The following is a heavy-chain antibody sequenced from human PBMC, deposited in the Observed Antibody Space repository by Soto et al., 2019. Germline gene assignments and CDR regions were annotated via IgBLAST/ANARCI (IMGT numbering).Heavy chain of an antibody. Sequence: EVQLVESGGGLEQPGRSLRLSCAASGFTFDDYAMHWVRQAPGKSLEWVSSISWNSGNIGYADSVKGRFTISRDNAKNSLYLQMNSLRPEDTALYYCAKGSSTTNFSYFDYWGQGTLVTVSS. CDR3: AKGSSTTNFSYFDY. D-gene: IGHD2-2*01. V-gene: IGHV3-9*01. CDR2: ISWNSGNI. J-gene: IGHJ4*02. CDR1: GFTFDDYA.